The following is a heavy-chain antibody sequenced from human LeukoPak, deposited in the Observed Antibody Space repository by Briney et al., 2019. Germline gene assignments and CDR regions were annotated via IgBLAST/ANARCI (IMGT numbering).Heavy chain of an antibody. CDR1: GFTFSNYA. CDR2: TSSSRGYI. D-gene: IGHD2-2*01. V-gene: IGHV3-21*01. Sequence: GGSLRLSCAASGFTFSNYAMSWVRHAPGRGREWVSSTSSSRGYIYYADSVKGHFTISRDHAKNSLYLQMNSLRAEDTAVYYCARDDRVGDSWGQGTLVTVSS. CDR3: ARDDRVGDS. J-gene: IGHJ4*02.